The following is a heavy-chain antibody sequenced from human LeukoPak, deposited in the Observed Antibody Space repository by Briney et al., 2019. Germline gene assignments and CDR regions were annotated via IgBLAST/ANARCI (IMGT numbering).Heavy chain of an antibody. D-gene: IGHD4/OR15-4a*01. CDR3: ARRAGAYSHPYDY. CDR1: GFTFGSDS. CDR2: IYSGGST. Sequence: GGSLRLSCTVSGFTFGSDSMSWVRQAPGKGLEWVSFIYSGGSTHYSDSVKGGFTISRENSKKTRYLRMNSRGAEDTAVYYCARRAGAYSHPYDYWGQGTLVTVSS. V-gene: IGHV3-53*01. J-gene: IGHJ4*02.